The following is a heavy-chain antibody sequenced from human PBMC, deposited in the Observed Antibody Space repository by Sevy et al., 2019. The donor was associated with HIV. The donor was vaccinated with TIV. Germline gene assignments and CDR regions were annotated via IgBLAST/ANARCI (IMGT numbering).Heavy chain of an antibody. CDR2: ISAYNGNT. D-gene: IGHD3-16*01. CDR1: GYTFTSYG. Sequence: ASVKVSCKASGYTFTSYGISWVRQAPGQGLEWMGWISAYNGNTNYAQKLQGRVTMTTDTSTSTAYMELRSLRSDDTAVYYCARVPAARGGYYYYGMDVWGQGTTVTVSS. CDR3: ARVPAARGGYYYYGMDV. V-gene: IGHV1-18*01. J-gene: IGHJ6*02.